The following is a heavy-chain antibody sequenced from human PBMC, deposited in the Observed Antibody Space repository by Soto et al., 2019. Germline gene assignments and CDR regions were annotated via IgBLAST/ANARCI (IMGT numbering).Heavy chain of an antibody. D-gene: IGHD1-20*01. V-gene: IGHV5-51*01. Sequence: GESLKISCKGSGYSFTSYWIGWVRQMPGKGLEWMGIIYPGDSDTRYSPSFQGQVTISADKSISTAYLQWSSLKASDTAMYYFARPVGYNWNPTGANWFDPWGQGTLVTVSS. CDR1: GYSFTSYW. CDR2: IYPGDSDT. J-gene: IGHJ5*02. CDR3: ARPVGYNWNPTGANWFDP.